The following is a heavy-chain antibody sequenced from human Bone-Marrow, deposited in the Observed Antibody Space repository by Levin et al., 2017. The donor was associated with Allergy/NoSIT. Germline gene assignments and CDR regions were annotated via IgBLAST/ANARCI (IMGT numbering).Heavy chain of an antibody. CDR1: GYTFSDYY. CDR3: ARDTFPKILGVTAFDY. J-gene: IGHJ4*02. V-gene: IGHV3-30*03. Sequence: SCTVSGYTFSDYYMHWVRQAPGKGLEWLAVISHDGSTKYYSDPIEGRFTISRDNFKNTLYLEMDSLRPDDTALYYCARDTFPKILGVTAFDYWGQGDLVTVS. D-gene: IGHD3-22*01. CDR2: ISHDGSTK.